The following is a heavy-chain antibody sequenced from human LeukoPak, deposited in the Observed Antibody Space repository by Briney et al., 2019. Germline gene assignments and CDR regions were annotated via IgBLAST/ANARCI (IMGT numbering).Heavy chain of an antibody. V-gene: IGHV4-34*01. D-gene: IGHD3-10*01. CDR3: ARDLRRYYYPSGSYRAFGY. CDR2: INHNGSS. J-gene: IGHJ4*02. Sequence: SETLSLTCAVYGGSFSGYYWHWIRQPPGKGLEWLGEINHNGSSNYNPSLKSRVTISVDTSKNQFSLKLCSVTAADTAVYYCARDLRRYYYPSGSYRAFGYWGQGSLVTVSS. CDR1: GGSFSGYY.